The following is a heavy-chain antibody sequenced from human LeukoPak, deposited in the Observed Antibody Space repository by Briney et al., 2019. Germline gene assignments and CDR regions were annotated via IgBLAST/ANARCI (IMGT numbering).Heavy chain of an antibody. CDR3: ARDWYYYGSGSYYPFDY. CDR1: GFTFSSYA. Sequence: SLRLSCAASGFTFSSYAMHWVRQAPGKGLEWVAVISYDGSNKYYADSVKGRFTISRDNSKNTLYLQMNSLRAEDTAVYYCARDWYYYGSGSYYPFDYWGQGTLVTVSS. V-gene: IGHV3-30-3*01. J-gene: IGHJ4*02. D-gene: IGHD3-10*01. CDR2: ISYDGSNK.